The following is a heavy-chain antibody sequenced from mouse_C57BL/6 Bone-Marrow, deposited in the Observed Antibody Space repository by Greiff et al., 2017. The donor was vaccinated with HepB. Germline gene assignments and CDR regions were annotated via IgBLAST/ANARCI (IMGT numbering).Heavy chain of an antibody. J-gene: IGHJ3*01. Sequence: EVKLMESGGDLVKPGGSLKLSCAASGFTFSSYGMSWVRQTPDKRLEWVATISSGGSYTYYPDSVKGRCTISRDNAKNTLYLQMSSLKSEDTAMYDCARQGSAWFAYWGQGTLVTVSA. CDR3: ARQGSAWFAY. V-gene: IGHV5-6*01. CDR2: ISSGGSYT. CDR1: GFTFSSYG.